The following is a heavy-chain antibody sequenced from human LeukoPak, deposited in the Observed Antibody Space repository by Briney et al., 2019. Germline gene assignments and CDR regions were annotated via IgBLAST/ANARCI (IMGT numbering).Heavy chain of an antibody. V-gene: IGHV1-2*02. CDR2: INPNSGGT. CDR3: ARFYSNFVGFDY. J-gene: IGHJ4*02. CDR1: GYTFTGYY. Sequence: ASVKVSCKASGYTFTGYYMHWVRQAPGQGLEWMGWINPNSGGTNYAQKFQGRVTMTRNTSISTAYMELSSLRSEDTAVYYCARFYSNFVGFDYWGQGTLVTVSS. D-gene: IGHD4-11*01.